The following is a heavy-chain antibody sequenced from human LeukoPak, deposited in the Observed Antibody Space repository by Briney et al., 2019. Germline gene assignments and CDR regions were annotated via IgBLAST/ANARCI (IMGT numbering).Heavy chain of an antibody. CDR2: ISAYNGNT. J-gene: IGHJ4*02. D-gene: IGHD5-18*01. Sequence: GASVRVSCKASGYTFTSYGISWVRQAPGQGLEWMGWISAYNGNTNYAQKLQGRVTMTTDTSTSTAYMELRSLRSDDTAVYYCARDGPVDTATPIDYWGQGTLVTVSS. CDR1: GYTFTSYG. CDR3: ARDGPVDTATPIDY. V-gene: IGHV1-18*01.